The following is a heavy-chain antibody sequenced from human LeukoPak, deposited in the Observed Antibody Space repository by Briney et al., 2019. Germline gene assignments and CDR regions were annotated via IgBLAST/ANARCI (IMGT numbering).Heavy chain of an antibody. Sequence: PSETLSLACTVSGGSISSYYWSWIRQPPGKGLEWIGYIYYSGSTNYNPSLKSRVTISVNTSKNQFSLKLSSVTAADTAVYYCARGVRGGYSSSWYPDEIWGQGTMVTVSS. D-gene: IGHD6-13*01. CDR1: GGSISSYY. CDR2: IYYSGST. CDR3: ARGVRGGYSSSWYPDEI. J-gene: IGHJ3*02. V-gene: IGHV4-59*08.